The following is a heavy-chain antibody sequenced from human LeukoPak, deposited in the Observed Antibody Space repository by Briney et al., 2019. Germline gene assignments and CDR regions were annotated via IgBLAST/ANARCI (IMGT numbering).Heavy chain of an antibody. V-gene: IGHV4-39*07. Sequence: SETLSLTCTVSGGSISSSSYYWGWIRQPPGKGLEWIGSIYYSGSTYYNPSLKSRVTISVDTSKNQFSLKLSSVAATDTGVYYCARGPDIVASLWYSFDVWGQGALLAVSS. CDR3: ARGPDIVASLWYSFDV. J-gene: IGHJ3*01. D-gene: IGHD5-12*01. CDR1: GGSISSSSYY. CDR2: IYYSGST.